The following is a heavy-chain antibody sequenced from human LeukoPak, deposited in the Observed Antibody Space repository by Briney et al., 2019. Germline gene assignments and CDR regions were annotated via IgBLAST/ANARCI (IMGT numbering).Heavy chain of an antibody. CDR3: ARRATDSPYAFDI. CDR1: GFIFSSYG. Sequence: PGRSLRLSCAASGFIFSSYGIHWVRQAPGKGLEWVALIWYDGSNKYYADSVRGRFTISRDNSKNTVYLQLDSLRAEDTAVCYCARRATDSPYAFDIWGQGTMVTVSS. V-gene: IGHV3-33*01. D-gene: IGHD1-26*01. CDR2: IWYDGSNK. J-gene: IGHJ3*02.